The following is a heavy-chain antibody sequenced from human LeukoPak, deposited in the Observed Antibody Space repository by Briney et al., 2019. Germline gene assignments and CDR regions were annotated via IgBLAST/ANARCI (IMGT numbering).Heavy chain of an antibody. Sequence: PGGSLRLSCAASGLIFNNFGLIWVRQAPGKGLEWVSAISNDGGGTTYADFVKGRFTISRDNSKNTLFLQMNSLRAEDTALYYCAKGGSGYFLDLWGQGTLVTVSS. V-gene: IGHV3-23*01. J-gene: IGHJ5*02. CDR2: ISNDGGGT. CDR3: AKGGSGYFLDL. CDR1: GLIFNNFG. D-gene: IGHD2/OR15-2a*01.